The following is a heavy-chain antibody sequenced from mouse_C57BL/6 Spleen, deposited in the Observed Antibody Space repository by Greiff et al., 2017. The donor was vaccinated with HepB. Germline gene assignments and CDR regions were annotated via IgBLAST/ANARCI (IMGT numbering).Heavy chain of an antibody. V-gene: IGHV1-54*01. CDR2: INPGSGGT. Sequence: QVQLKESGAELVRPGTSVKVSCKASGYAFTNYLIEWVKQRPGQGLEWIGVINPGSGGTNYNEKFKGKATLTADKSSSTAYMQLSSLTSEDSAVYFCARSGTGLHYFDYWGQGTTLTVSS. CDR1: GYAFTNYL. J-gene: IGHJ2*01. CDR3: ARSGTGLHYFDY. D-gene: IGHD1-3*01.